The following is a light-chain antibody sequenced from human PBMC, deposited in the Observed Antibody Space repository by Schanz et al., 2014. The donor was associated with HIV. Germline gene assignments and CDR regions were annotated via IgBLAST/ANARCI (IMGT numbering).Light chain of an antibody. Sequence: QSALTQPASVSGSPGQSITISCTGTSSDVGKYNLVSWYQQHPGRAPKVMIYEVNKRPSGASHRFSGSKSGNTASLTISGLQAEDEADYYCSSYTPNTDVLFGGGTKLTVL. CDR1: SSDVGKYNL. V-gene: IGLV2-14*02. J-gene: IGLJ2*01. CDR2: EVN. CDR3: SSYTPNTDVL.